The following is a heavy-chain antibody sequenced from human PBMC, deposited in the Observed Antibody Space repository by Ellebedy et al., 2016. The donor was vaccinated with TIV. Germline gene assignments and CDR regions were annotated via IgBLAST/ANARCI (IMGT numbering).Heavy chain of an antibody. Sequence: SETLSLXCAVYGGSFSGYYWSWIRQPPGKGLEWIGEINHSGSTNYNPSLKSRVTISVDTSKNQFSLKLSSVTAADTAVYYCARGWGHFDYWGQGTLVTVSS. CDR3: ARGWGHFDY. V-gene: IGHV4-34*01. D-gene: IGHD3-16*01. J-gene: IGHJ4*02. CDR1: GGSFSGYY. CDR2: INHSGST.